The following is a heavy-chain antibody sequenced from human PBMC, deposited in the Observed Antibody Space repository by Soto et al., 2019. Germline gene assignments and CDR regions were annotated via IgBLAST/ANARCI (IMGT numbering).Heavy chain of an antibody. CDR1: GGSFSGYY. V-gene: IGHV4-34*01. J-gene: IGHJ6*02. D-gene: IGHD3-10*01. CDR3: ARAFAGSGSYPPYSSGMDV. CDR2: INLSGST. Sequence: SDTQSHTCAFYGGSFSGYYWSWIRQPPGKGLEWIVEINLSGSTNYNPSLKSRVTISVDTSKNQFSLKLSSVTAADTAVYYRARAFAGSGSYPPYSSGMDVWGQGTTVTVS.